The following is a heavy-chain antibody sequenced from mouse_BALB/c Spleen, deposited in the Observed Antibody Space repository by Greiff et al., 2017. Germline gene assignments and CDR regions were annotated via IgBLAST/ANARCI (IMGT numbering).Heavy chain of an antibody. J-gene: IGHJ4*01. D-gene: IGHD1-2*01. CDR3: APSTAGAMDY. Sequence: QVQLQQPGAELVKPGASVKLSCKASGYTFTSYWMHWVKQRPGQGLEWIGEINPSNGLTNYNEKFKSKATLTVDKSSSTAYMQLSSLTSEDSAVYYCAPSTAGAMDYWGQGTSVTVSS. V-gene: IGHV1S81*02. CDR2: INPSNGLT. CDR1: GYTFTSYW.